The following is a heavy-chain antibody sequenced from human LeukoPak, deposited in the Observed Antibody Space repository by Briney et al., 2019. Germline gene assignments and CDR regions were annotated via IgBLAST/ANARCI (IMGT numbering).Heavy chain of an antibody. CDR2: IYYTGNT. CDR1: GGSINSGDYY. CDR3: ARATITMAVGVPADAFDI. D-gene: IGHD3-10*01. Sequence: SQTLSHTCTVSGGSINSGDYYWSWIRQPPGKGLEWIGYIYYTGNTYYNPSLKSRINISVDTSKKQFSLKLRSVTAADTAVYYCARATITMAVGVPADAFDIWGPGTMVTVSS. J-gene: IGHJ3*02. V-gene: IGHV4-30-4*08.